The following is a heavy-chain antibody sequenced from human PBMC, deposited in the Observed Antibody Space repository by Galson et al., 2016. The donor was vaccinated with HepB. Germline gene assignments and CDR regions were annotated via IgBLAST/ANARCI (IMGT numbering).Heavy chain of an antibody. D-gene: IGHD3-10*01. CDR2: INPGSGNR. CDR3: ARGPMAHYYGMDV. V-gene: IGHV1-46*01. Sequence: SVKVSCKASGYTLTDYWMHWVRQAPGQGLEWLAIINPGSGNRFHAQKIQGRISMTTDTSTGPVTLELISLTLEDTAVYFWARGPMAHYYGMDVWGQGTTVTVSS. J-gene: IGHJ6*02. CDR1: GYTLTDYW.